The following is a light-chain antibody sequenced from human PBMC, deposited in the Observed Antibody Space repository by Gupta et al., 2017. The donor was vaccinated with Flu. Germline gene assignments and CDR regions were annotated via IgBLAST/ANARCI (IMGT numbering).Light chain of an antibody. CDR2: KAS. CDR1: QSIGNG. Sequence: DTQMTQSPFTLSASVGDSVTIACRSSQSIGNGLDWYQQKPGEVPKLLIYKASTLQSGVPSRFSGSGSGTEFTLTINSLQPDDVATYYCQRYTDFTRRFDQGTRVDIK. J-gene: IGKJ1*01. V-gene: IGKV1-5*03. CDR3: QRYTDFTRR.